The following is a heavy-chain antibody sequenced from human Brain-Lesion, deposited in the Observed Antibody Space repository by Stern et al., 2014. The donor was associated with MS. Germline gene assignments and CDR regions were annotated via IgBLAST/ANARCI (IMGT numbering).Heavy chain of an antibody. J-gene: IGHJ5*01. Sequence: EVHLVESRGGLVQPGGSLRLSCAASGFTFSNYWMHWVRQAPGKGLVWVSRVNNDGRRTSYADSVKGRFTMSRDNAKNTLYLQMNSLRVEDTAIYYCARGERWFDSWGQGTLVTVSS. V-gene: IGHV3-74*02. CDR2: VNNDGRRT. D-gene: IGHD3-10*01. CDR1: GFTFSNYW. CDR3: ARGERWFDS.